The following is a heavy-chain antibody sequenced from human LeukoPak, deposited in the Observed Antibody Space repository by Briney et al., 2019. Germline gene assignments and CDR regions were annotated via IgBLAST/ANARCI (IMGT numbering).Heavy chain of an antibody. V-gene: IGHV6-1*01. D-gene: IGHD7-27*01. CDR3: ARDGDEYDTFDI. Sequence: SQTLSLTCAIFGDSVSSNNAAWNWFRQSPSRGLEWLGRTYYRSRWYNDYAMSVKSRITINPDTSKNQFSLQLNSVTPEDTAVYYCARDGDEYDTFDIWGRGTKVTVSS. CDR2: TYYRSRWYN. CDR1: GDSVSSNNAA. J-gene: IGHJ3*02.